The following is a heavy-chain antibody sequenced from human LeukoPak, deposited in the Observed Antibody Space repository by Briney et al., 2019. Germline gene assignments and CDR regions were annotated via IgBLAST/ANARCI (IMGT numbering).Heavy chain of an antibody. D-gene: IGHD3-22*01. CDR3: AKLALGDYDTFDS. Sequence: PGGSLRLSCAASGFTFSSYAMSWVRQAPGKGLEWVSTISDTGGNTYYADSVKGQLTIFRDNSKNTLYLQMNSLRAEDTAVYYGAKLALGDYDTFDSWGQGTLVTVSS. V-gene: IGHV3-23*01. J-gene: IGHJ4*02. CDR1: GFTFSSYA. CDR2: ISDTGGNT.